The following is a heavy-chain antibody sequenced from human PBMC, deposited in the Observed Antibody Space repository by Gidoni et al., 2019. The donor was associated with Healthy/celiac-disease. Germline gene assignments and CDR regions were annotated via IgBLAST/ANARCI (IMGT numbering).Heavy chain of an antibody. J-gene: IGHJ6*02. V-gene: IGHV3-53*02. Sequence: EVQLVETGGGLIQPGGSLRLSCAASGFTVSSNYMSWVRQAPGKGLEWVSVIYSGGSTYYADSVKGRFTISRDNSKNTLYLQMNSLRAEDTAVYYCARVLLDSSGYFTSTPYGMDVWGQGTTVTVSS. CDR1: GFTVSSNY. CDR3: ARVLLDSSGYFTSTPYGMDV. D-gene: IGHD3-22*01. CDR2: IYSGGST.